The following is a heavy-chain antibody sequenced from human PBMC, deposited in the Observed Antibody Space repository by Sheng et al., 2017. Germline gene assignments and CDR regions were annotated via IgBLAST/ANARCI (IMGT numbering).Heavy chain of an antibody. Sequence: ESGGGLVQPGRSLRLSCAASGFTFDDYAMHWVRQAPGKGLEWVSGISWNSGSIGYADSVKGRFTISRDNAKNSLYLQMNSLRAEDTALYYCAKGRLPLDPYYYYYGMDVWGQGP. CDR1: GFTFDDYA. V-gene: IGHV3-9*01. CDR2: ISWNSGSI. CDR3: AKGRLPLDPYYYYYGMDV. D-gene: IGHD2-2*03. J-gene: IGHJ6*02.